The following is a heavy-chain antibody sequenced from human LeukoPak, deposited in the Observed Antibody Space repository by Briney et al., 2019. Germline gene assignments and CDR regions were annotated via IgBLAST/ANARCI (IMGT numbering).Heavy chain of an antibody. D-gene: IGHD5-12*01. Sequence: SETLSLTCTVSGGSISSGGYYWSWIRQHPGKGLEWIGYIYYSGSTYYNPSLKSRVTISVDTSKNQFSLKLSSVTAADTAMYYCARYSGTIGHMDVWGQGTTVTVSS. CDR3: ARYSGTIGHMDV. CDR2: IYYSGST. CDR1: GGSISSGGYY. V-gene: IGHV4-31*03. J-gene: IGHJ6*02.